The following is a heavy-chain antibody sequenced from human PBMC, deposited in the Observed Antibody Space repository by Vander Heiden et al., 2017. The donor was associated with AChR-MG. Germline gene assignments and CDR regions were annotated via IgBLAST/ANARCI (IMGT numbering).Heavy chain of an antibody. J-gene: IGHJ3*02. V-gene: IGHV1-69*06. CDR1: GATFSSYA. Sequence: QVQLVHPGAEVKKPGSAVKVSCKASGATFSSYAISWVRQAPGQGLEWMGGIIPIFGTANYAQKFQGRVTITADKSTSTAYMGLSSLRSEDTAVYYCARGSTMIDAFDIWGQGTMVTVSS. D-gene: IGHD3-22*01. CDR3: ARGSTMIDAFDI. CDR2: IIPIFGTA.